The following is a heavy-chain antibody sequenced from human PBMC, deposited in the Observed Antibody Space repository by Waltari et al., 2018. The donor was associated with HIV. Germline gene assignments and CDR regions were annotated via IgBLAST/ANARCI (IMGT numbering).Heavy chain of an antibody. CDR2: IYYSGST. D-gene: IGHD6-13*01. J-gene: IGHJ6*02. CDR3: ASSSKQQLVLGMDV. CDR1: GGSVSSGSYY. V-gene: IGHV4-61*01. Sequence: QVQLQESGPGLVKPSETLSLTCTVSGGSVSSGSYYWSWIRQPPGKGLEWIGYIYYSGSTNYNPSLKSRVTISVDTSKNQFSLKLSSVTAADTAVYYCASSSKQQLVLGMDVWGQGTTVTVSS.